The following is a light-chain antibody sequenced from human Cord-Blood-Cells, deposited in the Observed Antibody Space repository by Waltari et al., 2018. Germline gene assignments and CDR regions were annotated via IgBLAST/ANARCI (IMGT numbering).Light chain of an antibody. CDR3: QQYNNWLLFT. Sequence: EIVMTQSPATLSVSPGERATLSCRASQSVSSNLAWYQQKPCQAPRLLIYGASTRATGIPARFSGSGSGTEFTLTISSLQSEDFAVYYCQQYNNWLLFTFGPGTKVDIK. V-gene: IGKV3-15*01. CDR1: QSVSSN. CDR2: GAS. J-gene: IGKJ3*01.